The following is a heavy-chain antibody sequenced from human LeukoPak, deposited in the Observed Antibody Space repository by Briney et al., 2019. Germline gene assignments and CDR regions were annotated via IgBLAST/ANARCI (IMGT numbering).Heavy chain of an antibody. CDR3: ATSYDYKVAPFHL. Sequence: SETLSLTCAVSGGSIRDYQWSWVRQPPGKGLGWVGHINTNGRTDYNPSLRSRLTFSVDTSRVQFSLKLSSVTAADTAMYYCATSYDYKVAPFHLWGQGTLVTVSS. CDR2: INTNGRT. J-gene: IGHJ5*02. D-gene: IGHD5-12*01. CDR1: GGSIRDYQ. V-gene: IGHV4-4*09.